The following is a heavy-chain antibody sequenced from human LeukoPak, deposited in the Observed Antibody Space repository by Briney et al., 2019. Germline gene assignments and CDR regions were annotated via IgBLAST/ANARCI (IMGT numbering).Heavy chain of an antibody. CDR2: ISGSGGST. Sequence: GGSLRLSCAASGFTFSSYAMSWVRQAPGKGLEWVSAISGSGGSTYYADSVKGRFTISRDNSKNTLYLQMNSLRAEDTAVYYCAKGRSPAQEYYLDYWGQGTLVTVSS. CDR3: AKGRSPAQEYYLDY. J-gene: IGHJ4*02. D-gene: IGHD3-10*01. V-gene: IGHV3-23*01. CDR1: GFTFSSYA.